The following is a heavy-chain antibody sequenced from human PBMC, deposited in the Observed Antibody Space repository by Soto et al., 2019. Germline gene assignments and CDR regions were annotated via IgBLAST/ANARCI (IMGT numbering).Heavy chain of an antibody. Sequence: QVQMVQSGGEMKKPGASVKVSCKTSGYTFTNHGVSWVRQAPGQGLEWMGWISAYNGDTDYAPKFQDRVTMTMDTSTSTVFLELSSLRADDTAVYYCARDLDYSNSICVYWCQGTPVTVSS. J-gene: IGHJ4*02. CDR2: ISAYNGDT. D-gene: IGHD4-4*01. CDR3: ARDLDYSNSICVY. V-gene: IGHV1-18*04. CDR1: GYTFTNHG.